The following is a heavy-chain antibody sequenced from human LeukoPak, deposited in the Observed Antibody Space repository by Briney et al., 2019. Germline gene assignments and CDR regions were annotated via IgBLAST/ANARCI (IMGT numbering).Heavy chain of an antibody. V-gene: IGHV1-2*02. Sequence: GASVKVSCKASGYTFTGYYMHWVRQAPGQGLEWMGWINPDSGDTNYAQRFQGRVTMTGDTSISTAYMELSRLTSDDTAMYYCAKVIHGAVTFDIWGQGTMVTVSS. D-gene: IGHD4-17*01. CDR2: INPDSGDT. CDR3: AKVIHGAVTFDI. CDR1: GYTFTGYY. J-gene: IGHJ3*02.